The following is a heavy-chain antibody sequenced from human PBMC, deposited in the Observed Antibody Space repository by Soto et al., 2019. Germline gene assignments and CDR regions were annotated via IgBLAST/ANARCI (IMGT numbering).Heavy chain of an antibody. CDR3: ASQYCTNGVCYIDY. Sequence: TLSLTCTVSGGSINSYYWSWIRQPPGKGLEWIGYIYYSGSTKYNPSLKSRVTISVDTSKNQFSLKLSSVTAADTAVYYCASQYCTNGVCYIDYWGQGTLVTSPQ. J-gene: IGHJ4*02. V-gene: IGHV4-59*08. D-gene: IGHD2-8*01. CDR1: GGSINSYY. CDR2: IYYSGST.